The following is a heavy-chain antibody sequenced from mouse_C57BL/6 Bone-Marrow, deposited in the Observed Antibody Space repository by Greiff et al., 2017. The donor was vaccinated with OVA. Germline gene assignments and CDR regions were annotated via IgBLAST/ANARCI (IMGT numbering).Heavy chain of an antibody. V-gene: IGHV5-12*01. CDR2: ISNGGGST. J-gene: IGHJ2*01. CDR3: ARGTGTGFDY. CDR1: GFTFSDYY. D-gene: IGHD3-3*01. Sequence: EVHLVESGGGLVQPGGSLKLSCAASGFTFSDYYMYWVRQTPEKRLEWVAYISNGGGSTYYPDTVKGRFPISRDNAKTTLYRQMSRLKSEDTTMYYCARGTGTGFDYWGQGTTLTVSS.